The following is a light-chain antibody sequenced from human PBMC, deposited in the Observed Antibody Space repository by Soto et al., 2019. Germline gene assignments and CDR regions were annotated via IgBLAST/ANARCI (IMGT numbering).Light chain of an antibody. CDR3: KQYNNWPPWT. CDR2: GAS. Sequence: EIVLTQSPGTLSLSPGERATLSCRASQSVSSSNLAWYQQKPGQAPRLLIYGASTRATGIPARFSGSGSGTEFTLTISSLQSEDFAVYYCKQYNNWPPWTFGQGTKVEIK. CDR1: QSVSSSN. V-gene: IGKV3-15*01. J-gene: IGKJ1*01.